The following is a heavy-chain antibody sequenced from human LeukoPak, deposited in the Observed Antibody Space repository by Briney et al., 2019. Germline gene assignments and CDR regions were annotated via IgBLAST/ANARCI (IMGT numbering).Heavy chain of an antibody. Sequence: ASETLSLTCTVSGGSISSYYWSWIRQPPGRGLEGIGYIYYSGSTNYNPSLKSRVTISVDTSKNQFSLKLSSVTAADTAVYYCASASPNYYDSSGYYNIWGQGTMVTVSS. V-gene: IGHV4-59*08. D-gene: IGHD3-22*01. J-gene: IGHJ3*02. CDR1: GGSISSYY. CDR3: ASASPNYYDSSGYYNI. CDR2: IYYSGST.